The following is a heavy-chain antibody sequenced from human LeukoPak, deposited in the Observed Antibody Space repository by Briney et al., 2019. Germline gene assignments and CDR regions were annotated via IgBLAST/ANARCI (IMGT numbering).Heavy chain of an antibody. D-gene: IGHD6-13*01. J-gene: IGHJ4*02. CDR1: GFTFSSYA. CDR3: VKTSGSSWYTFDY. Sequence: GGSLRLSCSASGFTFSSYAMHWVRQARGKGLEYVSAITNNGGSTYYADSVKGRFTISRDNSKNTLYLQMSSLRAEDTAVYYCVKTSGSSWYTFDYWGQGTLVTVSS. V-gene: IGHV3-64D*09. CDR2: ITNNGGST.